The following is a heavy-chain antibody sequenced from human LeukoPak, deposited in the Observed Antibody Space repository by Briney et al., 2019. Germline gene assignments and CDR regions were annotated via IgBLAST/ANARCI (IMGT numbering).Heavy chain of an antibody. J-gene: IGHJ4*02. CDR3: TRMTTGHDY. CDR2: INHSEYT. CDR1: GVSFDDYY. D-gene: IGHD4-17*01. V-gene: IGHV4-34*01. Sequence: SETLSLTCAVSGVSFDDYYWAWVRQTPGKGLEWIGEINHSEYTNDNPSLKSRVTLSIDTSRKQFSLNMRSVTVADAGIYFCTRMTTGHDYWGQGTLVTVSS.